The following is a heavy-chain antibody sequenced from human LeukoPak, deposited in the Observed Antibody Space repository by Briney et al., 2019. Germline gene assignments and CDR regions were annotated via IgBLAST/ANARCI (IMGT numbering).Heavy chain of an antibody. CDR1: GFTFSSYA. D-gene: IGHD3-22*01. J-gene: IGHJ6*04. CDR2: ISGSGGST. CDR3: AKSDSPTLQYYYYYYGMDV. V-gene: IGHV3-23*01. Sequence: PGGSLRLSCAASGFTFSSYAMSWVRQAPGKGLEWVSAISGSGGSTYYADSVKGRFTISRDNSKNTQYLQMNSLRAEDTAVYYCAKSDSPTLQYYYYYYGMDVWGKGTTVTVSS.